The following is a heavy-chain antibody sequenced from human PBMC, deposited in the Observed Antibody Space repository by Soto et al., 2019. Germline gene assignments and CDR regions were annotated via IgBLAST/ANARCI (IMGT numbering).Heavy chain of an antibody. CDR1: GFTFSSYA. D-gene: IGHD6-13*01. J-gene: IGHJ3*02. CDR2: ISGSGGST. CDR3: AKDATSAYSSSWPTQLGYDAFDI. Sequence: GGSLRLSCAASGFTFSSYAMSWVRQAPGKGLEWVSAISGSGGSTYYADSVKGRFTISRDNSRNTLYLQMNSLRAEDTAVYYCAKDATSAYSSSWPTQLGYDAFDIWGQGTMVTVSS. V-gene: IGHV3-23*01.